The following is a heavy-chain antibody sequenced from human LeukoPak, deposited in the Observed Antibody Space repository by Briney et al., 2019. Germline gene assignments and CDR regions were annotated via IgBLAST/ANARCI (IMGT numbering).Heavy chain of an antibody. CDR3: TRRLEMATIF. CDR2: IRSKAYGGTT. Sequence: GGSLRLSCTASGFTFGDYAMSWVRQAPGKGLEWVGFIRSKAYGGTTEYAASVKGRFTISRDDSKSIAYLQITSLKTEDTAVYYCTRRLEMATIFWGQGTLVTVSS. J-gene: IGHJ4*02. CDR1: GFTFGDYA. V-gene: IGHV3-49*04. D-gene: IGHD5-24*01.